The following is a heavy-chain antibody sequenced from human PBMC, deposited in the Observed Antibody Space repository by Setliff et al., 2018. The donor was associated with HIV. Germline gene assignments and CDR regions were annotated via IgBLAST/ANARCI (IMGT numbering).Heavy chain of an antibody. J-gene: IGHJ4*02. CDR3: GKDRYDNYVWGSYHGPDF. V-gene: IGHV3-30*02. CDR2: IRFDGSAK. D-gene: IGHD3-16*01. Sequence: GGSLRLSCAASGFTFSGSGIHWVRQAPGKGLVEWVLFIRFDGSAKYNVDSVKGRFTISRDNSKNTVFLQMNSLRAEDTAVYYCGKDRYDNYVWGSYHGPDFWGQGTLVTVSS. CDR1: GFTFSGSG.